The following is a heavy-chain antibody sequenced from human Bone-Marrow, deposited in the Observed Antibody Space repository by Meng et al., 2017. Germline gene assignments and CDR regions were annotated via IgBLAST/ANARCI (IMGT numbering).Heavy chain of an antibody. CDR2: IYYSGTT. CDR1: NDSIRSGDYY. Sequence: VLLQESGPGLVQPSQSLCLTCTVSNDSIRSGDYYWCWIRQPPGKGPAWIGFIYYSGTTYNNPSLKSLVTISVDTSKNQFSLNLSSVTAADTAVYYCARDRGGYGDISYWGQGTLVTVSS. V-gene: IGHV4-30-4*01. D-gene: IGHD4-17*01. J-gene: IGHJ4*02. CDR3: ARDRGGYGDISY.